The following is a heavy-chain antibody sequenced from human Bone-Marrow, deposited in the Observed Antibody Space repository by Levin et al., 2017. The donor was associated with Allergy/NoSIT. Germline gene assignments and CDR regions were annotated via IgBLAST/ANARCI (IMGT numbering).Heavy chain of an antibody. CDR2: ISGSSGST. Sequence: GESLKISCAASGFTFSSYDMRWVRQAPGKGLEWVSVISGSSGSTYYADSVKGRFTISRDNSKNTLYLQMNSLRAEDTAVYYCATGYCTSTSCSLYLDYWGQGTLVTVSS. CDR1: GFTFSSYD. D-gene: IGHD2-2*01. CDR3: ATGYCTSTSCSLYLDY. J-gene: IGHJ4*02. V-gene: IGHV3-23*01.